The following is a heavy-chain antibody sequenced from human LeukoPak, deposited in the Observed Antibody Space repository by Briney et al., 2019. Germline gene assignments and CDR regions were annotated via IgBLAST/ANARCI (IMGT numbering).Heavy chain of an antibody. CDR3: ARVKGGYSSSWYYFDY. D-gene: IGHD6-13*01. J-gene: IGHJ4*02. CDR2: IYSGGST. Sequence: GGPLRLSCAASGFTVSSNYMSWVRQAPGKGLEWVSVIYSGGSTYYADSVKGRFTISRDNSKNTLYLQMNSLRAEDTAVYYCARVKGGYSSSWYYFDYWGQGTLVTVSS. CDR1: GFTVSSNY. V-gene: IGHV3-66*01.